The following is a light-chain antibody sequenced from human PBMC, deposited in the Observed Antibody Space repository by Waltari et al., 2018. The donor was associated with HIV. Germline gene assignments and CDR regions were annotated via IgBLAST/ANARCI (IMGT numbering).Light chain of an antibody. CDR3: QQFKSYPLT. J-gene: IGKJ4*01. CDR1: QDITTY. V-gene: IGKV1-9*01. CDR2: SAF. Sequence: IQLTLSPSFLSASVCDRVIITCRASQDITTYLAWYQQKPGKAPKVLIYSAFTLQSGVPSRFSGSGSGTEFTLTISSLQPEDFATYYCQQFKSYPLTFGGGTKVEIK.